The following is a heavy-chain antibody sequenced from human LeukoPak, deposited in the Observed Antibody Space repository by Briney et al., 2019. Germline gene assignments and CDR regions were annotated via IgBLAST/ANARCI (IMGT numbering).Heavy chain of an antibody. D-gene: IGHD3-10*01. J-gene: IGHJ5*02. CDR2: ISGSGGST. V-gene: IGHV3-23*01. Sequence: PGGSLRLSCAASGFTFSSYAMSWVRQAPGKGLEWVSAISGSGGSTYYADSVKGRFTISRDNSKNTLYLQMNSLRAEDTAVYYCAKDASDEQYYYGSGADPPGFDPWGQGTLVTVSS. CDR3: AKDASDEQYYYGSGADPPGFDP. CDR1: GFTFSSYA.